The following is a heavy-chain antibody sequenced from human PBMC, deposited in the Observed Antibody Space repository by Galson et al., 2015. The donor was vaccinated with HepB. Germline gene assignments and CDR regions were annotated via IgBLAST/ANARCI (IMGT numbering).Heavy chain of an antibody. V-gene: IGHV3-23*01. Sequence: SLRLSCAASGFTFSSYAMSWVRQAPGKGLEWVSAISGSGGSTYYADSVKGRFTISRDNSKNTLYLQMNSLRAEDTAVYYCAKVGPYGSGSYSKGWYYFDYWGQGTLVTVSS. D-gene: IGHD3-10*01. J-gene: IGHJ4*02. CDR2: ISGSGGST. CDR1: GFTFSSYA. CDR3: AKVGPYGSGSYSKGWYYFDY.